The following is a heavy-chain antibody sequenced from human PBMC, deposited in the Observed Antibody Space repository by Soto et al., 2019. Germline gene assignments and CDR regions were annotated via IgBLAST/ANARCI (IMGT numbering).Heavy chain of an antibody. CDR3: ARENGHPGHNYAMDV. D-gene: IGHD2-8*01. V-gene: IGHV3-11*01. CDR2: ISFNGDVT. CDR1: GFSFSAYY. Sequence: LRLSCAASGFSFSAYYMSWIRQAPGKGLEWVSYISFNGDVTRYSDSVEGRFTVSRDNAKKSLYLQMNSLRVEDTAVYYCARENGHPGHNYAMDVWGQGTTVTVSS. J-gene: IGHJ6*02.